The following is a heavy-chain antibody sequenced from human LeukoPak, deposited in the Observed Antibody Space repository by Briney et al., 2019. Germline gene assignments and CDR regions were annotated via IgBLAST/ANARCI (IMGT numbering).Heavy chain of an antibody. J-gene: IGHJ4*02. CDR2: IRSKAYGGTT. Sequence: GGSLRLSCTASGFTFGDYAMSWFRQAPGQGLEWVGFIRSKAYGGTTEYAASVKGRFTISRDDSKSIAYLQMNSLKTEDTAVYYCTRSRFRRLELLYFDYWGRGTLVAVSS. CDR3: TRSRFRRLELLYFDY. CDR1: GFTFGDYA. V-gene: IGHV3-49*03. D-gene: IGHD1-7*01.